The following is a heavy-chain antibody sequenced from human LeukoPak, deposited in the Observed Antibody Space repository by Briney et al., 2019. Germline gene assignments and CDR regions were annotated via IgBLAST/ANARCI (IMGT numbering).Heavy chain of an antibody. CDR1: GFTFSSYE. CDR2: ISSSGSTI. Sequence: GGSLRLSCAASGFTFSSYEMDWVRQAPGKGLEWVSYISSSGSTIYYADSVKGRFTISRDNAKNSLYLQMNSLRAEDTAVYYCARVRDSNWYFDLWGRGTLVTVSS. J-gene: IGHJ2*01. V-gene: IGHV3-48*03. D-gene: IGHD5-24*01. CDR3: ARVRDSNWYFDL.